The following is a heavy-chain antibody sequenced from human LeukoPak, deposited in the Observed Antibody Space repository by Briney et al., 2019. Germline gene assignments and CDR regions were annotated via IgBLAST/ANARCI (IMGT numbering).Heavy chain of an antibody. CDR1: GFTFSGSA. V-gene: IGHV3-73*01. J-gene: IGHJ6*03. Sequence: GGSLRLSCAASGFTFSGSAMHWVRQASGKGLEWVGRIRSKANSYATAYAASVKGRFTISRDDSKNTAYLQMNSLKTEDTAVYYCTRGVAATYYYYYYYMDVWGKGTTVTVSS. D-gene: IGHD2-15*01. CDR2: IRSKANSYAT. CDR3: TRGVAATYYYYYYYMDV.